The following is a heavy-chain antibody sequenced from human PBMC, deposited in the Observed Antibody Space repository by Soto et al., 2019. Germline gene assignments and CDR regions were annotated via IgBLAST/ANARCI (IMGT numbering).Heavy chain of an antibody. V-gene: IGHV3-53*01. J-gene: IGHJ4*02. CDR2: IYSGGTT. CDR1: GFTVSSNY. Sequence: EVQLVESGGGLIQPGGSLRLSCAASGFTVSSNYMTWVRQAPGKGLEWVSVIYSGGTTYYADSVKGRFTISRDNSKNTLYLQMNRLSAEDTAMYYCARARWELLPRDYWGQGTLVTVSS. D-gene: IGHD1-26*01. CDR3: ARARWELLPRDY.